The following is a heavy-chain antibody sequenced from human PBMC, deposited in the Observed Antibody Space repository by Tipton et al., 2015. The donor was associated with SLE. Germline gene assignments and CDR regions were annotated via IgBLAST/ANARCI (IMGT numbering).Heavy chain of an antibody. J-gene: IGHJ4*02. Sequence: TLSLTCTVSGGSIFSYYWSWIRPHPGKRLEWIGYIYFSGSAAYNPSLKSRVTMSVDTSKSQFSLRLTSVTAADTAVYYGVSGAAAGPGNYYFDSRGQGNLVTVSS. CDR2: IYFSGSA. V-gene: IGHV4-59*01. D-gene: IGHD6-25*01. CDR1: GGSIFSYY. CDR3: VSGAAAGPGNYYFDS.